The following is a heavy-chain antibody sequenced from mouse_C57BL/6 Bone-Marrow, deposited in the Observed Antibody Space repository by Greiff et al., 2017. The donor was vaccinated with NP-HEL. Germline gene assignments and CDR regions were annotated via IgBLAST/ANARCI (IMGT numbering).Heavy chain of an antibody. CDR3: ARYYYAFAY. J-gene: IGHJ3*01. V-gene: IGHV1-82*01. CDR2: IYPGDGDT. D-gene: IGHD1-1*01. CDR1: GYAFSSSW. Sequence: QVQLQQSGPELVKPGASVKISCKASGYAFSSSWMNWVKQRPGKGLEWIGRIYPGDGDTNYNRKFKGKATLTVDKSSSTAYMQLSSLTSEDSAVYFCARYYYAFAYWGQGTLVTVAA.